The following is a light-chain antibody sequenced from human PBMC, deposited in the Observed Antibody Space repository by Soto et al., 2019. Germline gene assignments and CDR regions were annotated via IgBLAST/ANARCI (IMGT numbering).Light chain of an antibody. J-gene: IGLJ1*01. Sequence: QSALTQPASVSGSPGQSIAISRTGTSSDVGGFNYVSWYQQHPGKAPKLIIYDVSNRPSGVSNRFSGSKSGNTASLTISGLQAEDEADYYCNSYTSSSTGVFGTGTKATVL. CDR2: DVS. V-gene: IGLV2-14*01. CDR3: NSYTSSSTGV. CDR1: SSDVGGFNY.